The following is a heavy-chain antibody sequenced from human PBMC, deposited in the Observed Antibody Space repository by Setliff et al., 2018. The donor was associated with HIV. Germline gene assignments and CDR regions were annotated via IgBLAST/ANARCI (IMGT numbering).Heavy chain of an antibody. J-gene: IGHJ5*02. CDR2: INAGNGNT. CDR3: ARDPAFRRYYDILTGYSPSWFDP. Sequence: ASVKVSCKASGYTFTSYAMHWVRQAPGQRLEWMGWINAGNGNTKYSPKFQGRVTITRDTSASTAYMELSSLRSEDTAVYYCARDPAFRRYYDILTGYSPSWFDPWGQGTLVTVSS. CDR1: GYTFTSYA. V-gene: IGHV1-3*01. D-gene: IGHD3-9*01.